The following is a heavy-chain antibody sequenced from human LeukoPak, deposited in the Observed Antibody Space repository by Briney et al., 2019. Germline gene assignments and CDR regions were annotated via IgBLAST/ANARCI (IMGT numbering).Heavy chain of an antibody. CDR1: GFTFSSYA. V-gene: IGHV3-23*01. CDR2: ISGSGGST. D-gene: IGHD6-19*01. J-gene: IGHJ4*02. Sequence: LGGSLRLSCAASGFTFSSYAMSWVRQAPGKGLEWVSAISGSGGSTYYADSVKGRFTISRDNSKNTLYLQMNSLRAEDTAVYYCAKGSGDSSGWFQLFDYWGQGTLVTVSS. CDR3: AKGSGDSSGWFQLFDY.